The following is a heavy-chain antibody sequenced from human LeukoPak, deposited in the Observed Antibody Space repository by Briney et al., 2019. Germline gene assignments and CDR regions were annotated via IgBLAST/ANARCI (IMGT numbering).Heavy chain of an antibody. D-gene: IGHD3-22*01. Sequence: SETLSLTCTVSGASITSYYWSWIRQPPGKGLEWIGYIYYSGRTNYNPSLKSRVTISVDTSKNQFSLKLSSVTAADTAVYYCARDTDSSGYYFDYWGQGTLVTVSS. J-gene: IGHJ4*02. CDR3: ARDTDSSGYYFDY. CDR2: IYYSGRT. V-gene: IGHV4-59*12. CDR1: GASITSYY.